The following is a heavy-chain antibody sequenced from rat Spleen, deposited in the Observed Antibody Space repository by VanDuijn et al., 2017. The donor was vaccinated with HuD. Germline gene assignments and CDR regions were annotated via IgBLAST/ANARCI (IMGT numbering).Heavy chain of an antibody. J-gene: IGHJ2*01. V-gene: IGHV5-25*01. Sequence: EVQLVESGGGLVQPGRSMKLSCAASGFTFSKYDMVWVRQAPTKGLKWVSSISYDGSTAYYRDSVKGRFTISRDNAKSTLYLQMDSLRSEDTATYYCTRGYYFDYWGQGVMVTVSS. CDR1: GFTFSKYD. CDR3: TRGYYFDY. CDR2: ISYDGSTA.